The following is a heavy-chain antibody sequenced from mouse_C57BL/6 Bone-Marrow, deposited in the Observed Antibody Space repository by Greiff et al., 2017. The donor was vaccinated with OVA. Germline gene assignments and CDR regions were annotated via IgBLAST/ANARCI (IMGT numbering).Heavy chain of an antibody. Sequence: VKLQESGAELVKPGASVKLSCKASGYTFTSYWMHWVKQRPGQGLEWIGMIHPNSGSTNYNEKFKSKATLTVDKSSSTAYMQLSSLTSEDSAVYYCAIPYLYYAMDYWGQGTSVTVSS. CDR3: AIPYLYYAMDY. CDR1: GYTFTSYW. V-gene: IGHV1-64*01. J-gene: IGHJ4*01. CDR2: IHPNSGST.